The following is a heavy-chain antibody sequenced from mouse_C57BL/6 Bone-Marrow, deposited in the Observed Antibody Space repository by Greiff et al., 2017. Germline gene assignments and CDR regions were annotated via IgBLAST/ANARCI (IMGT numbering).Heavy chain of an antibody. D-gene: IGHD2-12*01. CDR2: IYPRSGNT. CDR1: GYTFTSYG. CDR3: ARAPLLLYYIDC. J-gene: IGHJ2*01. Sequence: VQLQQSGAELARPGASVKLSCKASGYTFTSYGISWVKQRTGQGLEWIGEIYPRSGNTYYNEKFKGKATLTADKSSSTAYMELRSLTSEDSAVYFCARAPLLLYYIDCGGQGTTLTVSS. V-gene: IGHV1-81*01.